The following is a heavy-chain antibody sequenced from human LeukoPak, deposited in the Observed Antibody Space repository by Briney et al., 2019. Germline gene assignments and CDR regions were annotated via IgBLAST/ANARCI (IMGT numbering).Heavy chain of an antibody. CDR3: ARHLAAATSAFDD. V-gene: IGHV4-59*01. CDR1: GGSISGYF. Sequence: SETLSLTCAGSGGSISGYFWSWIRHPPWEGPECIGYIYYTGRTNYNPSLNSRVTISVAPSKNQFSLKMNSVTTADTAVYYCARHLAAATSAFDDWGRGTLVTVSS. D-gene: IGHD6-13*01. J-gene: IGHJ4*02. CDR2: IYYTGRT.